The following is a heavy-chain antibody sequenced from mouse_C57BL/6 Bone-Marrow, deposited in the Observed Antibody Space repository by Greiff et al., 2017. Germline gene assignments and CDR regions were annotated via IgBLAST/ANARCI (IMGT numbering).Heavy chain of an antibody. D-gene: IGHD1-1*01. J-gene: IGHJ2*01. CDR1: GFTFSDYG. CDR2: ISSGSSTI. Sequence: EVKLVESGGGLVKPGGSLKLSCAASGFTFSDYGMHWVRQAPEKGLEWVAYISSGSSTIYYADTVTGRFTISRDNAKNTLFLQMTSLRSEDTAMYYCARPIYYYGSSPFDYWGQGTTLTVSS. V-gene: IGHV5-17*01. CDR3: ARPIYYYGSSPFDY.